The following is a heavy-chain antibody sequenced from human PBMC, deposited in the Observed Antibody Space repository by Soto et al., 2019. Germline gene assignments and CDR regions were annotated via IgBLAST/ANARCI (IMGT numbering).Heavy chain of an antibody. CDR2: ISLYSDGT. J-gene: IGHJ5*02. Sequence: GAPVKVSGKTAGYSCSNYGITCVRHDPGQPLEWLGWISLYSDGTSYAQKFRGRVSMTTDTSTTTAYMELRSLRSDDTAVYYCARVVPGAEAWFGPWGQGPLVTVYS. CDR1: GYSCSNYG. CDR3: ARVVPGAEAWFGP. V-gene: IGHV1-18*01.